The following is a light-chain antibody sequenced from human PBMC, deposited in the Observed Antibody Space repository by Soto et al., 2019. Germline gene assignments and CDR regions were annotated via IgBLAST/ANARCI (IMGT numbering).Light chain of an antibody. CDR2: AAS. J-gene: IGKJ2*01. CDR1: QSISSY. V-gene: IGKV1-39*01. Sequence: DIQMTQSPSSLSASVGDRVTITCRASQSISSYLNWYQQKPGKAPKLLIYAASSLQSGVPSRFRGSGSGTDFTLTISSLQPEDFATYYCQQSSSTPPVTFGQATKLAIK. CDR3: QQSSSTPPVT.